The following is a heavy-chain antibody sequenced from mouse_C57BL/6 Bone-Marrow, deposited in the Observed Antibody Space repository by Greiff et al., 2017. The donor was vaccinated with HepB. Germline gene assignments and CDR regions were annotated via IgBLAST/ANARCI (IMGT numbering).Heavy chain of an antibody. V-gene: IGHV5-4*01. J-gene: IGHJ3*01. CDR2: ISDGGSYT. CDR3: ARDGNSWFAY. CDR1: GFTFSSYA. Sequence: EVKLVESRGGLVKPGGSLKLSCAASGFTFSSYAMSWVRQTPEKRLEWVATISDGGSYTYYPDNVKGRFTISRDNAKNNLYLQMSHLKSEDTAMYYCARDGNSWFAYWGQGTLVTVSA. D-gene: IGHD2-1*01.